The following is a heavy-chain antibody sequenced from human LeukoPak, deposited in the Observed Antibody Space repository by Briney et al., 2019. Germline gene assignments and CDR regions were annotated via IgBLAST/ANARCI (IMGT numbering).Heavy chain of an antibody. Sequence: ASVKVSCKASGYTFINHGISWVRQAPGQGLEWMGWISGYGGNTRNAQKFKGRFTTSRDSSQNTVYLQMNSLRAEDTAVYYCAREGVNYYDSSGYYAVSWGQGTLVTVSS. V-gene: IGHV1-18*01. CDR1: GYTFINHG. D-gene: IGHD3-22*01. J-gene: IGHJ5*02. CDR2: ISGYGGNT. CDR3: AREGVNYYDSSGYYAVS.